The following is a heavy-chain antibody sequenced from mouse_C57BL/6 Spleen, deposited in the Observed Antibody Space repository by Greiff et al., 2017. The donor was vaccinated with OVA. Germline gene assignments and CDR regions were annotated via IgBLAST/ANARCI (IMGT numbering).Heavy chain of an antibody. CDR3: ASGGNYPYWYFDV. D-gene: IGHD2-1*01. J-gene: IGHJ1*03. CDR2: INPNNGGT. V-gene: IGHV1-18*01. Sequence: VQLQQSGPELVKPGASVKIPCKASGYTFTDYNMDWVKQSHGKSLEWIGDINPNNGGTIYNQKFKGKATLTVDKSSSTAYMELRSLTSEDTAVYYCASGGNYPYWYFDVWGTGTTGTVSS. CDR1: GYTFTDYN.